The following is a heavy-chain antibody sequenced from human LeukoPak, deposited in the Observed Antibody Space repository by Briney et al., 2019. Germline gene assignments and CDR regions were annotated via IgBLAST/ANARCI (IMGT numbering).Heavy chain of an antibody. Sequence: PGGSLRLSCAASGIPFSSYGMHWVRQAPGKGLEWVARLVYDARSDYANSVKGRFSISRGDSKNTLFLDMSNLRVEDTALYYCARDLSAAFDFWGQGVLVTVSS. CDR2: LVYDARS. J-gene: IGHJ4*02. V-gene: IGHV3-33*01. D-gene: IGHD6-19*01. CDR1: GIPFSSYG. CDR3: ARDLSAAFDF.